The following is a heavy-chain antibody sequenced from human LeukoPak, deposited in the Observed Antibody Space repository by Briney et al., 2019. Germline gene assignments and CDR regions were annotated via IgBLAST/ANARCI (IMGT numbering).Heavy chain of an antibody. V-gene: IGHV1-69*13. CDR2: IIPIFGTA. CDR1: GGTFSSYA. Sequence: VTVSCKASGGTFSSYAISWVRQAPGQGLEWMGGIIPIFGTANYAQKFQGRVTITADESTNTAYMELSSLTYEDTAMYYCTRDGDTAMVSFYDIWGQGTKVTVSS. D-gene: IGHD5-18*01. J-gene: IGHJ3*02. CDR3: TRDGDTAMVSFYDI.